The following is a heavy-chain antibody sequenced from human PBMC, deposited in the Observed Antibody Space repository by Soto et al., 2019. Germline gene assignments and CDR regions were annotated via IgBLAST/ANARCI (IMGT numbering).Heavy chain of an antibody. V-gene: IGHV1-3*01. CDR2: INAGNGNT. CDR3: ARTLVGATPADY. D-gene: IGHD1-26*01. CDR1: GYTFTSYA. J-gene: IGHJ4*02. Sequence: QVQLVQSGAEVKKPGSSVKVSCKASGYTFTSYAMHWVRHAPGQRLEWMGWINAGNGNTKYSQKFQGRVTITRDTSASTAYMELSSLRSEDTAVYYCARTLVGATPADYWGQGTLVTVSS.